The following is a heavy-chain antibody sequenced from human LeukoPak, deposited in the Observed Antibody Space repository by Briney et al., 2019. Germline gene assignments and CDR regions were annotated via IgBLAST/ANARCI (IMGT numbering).Heavy chain of an antibody. CDR2: IKQDGSEK. CDR1: EFTFSSYW. Sequence: PGGSLRLSCAASEFTFSSYWMSWVRQAPGKGLEWVANIKQDGSEKYYVDSVKGRFTISRDNAKNSLYLQMNRLRAEDTAVYYCARDSFYDSSGYWGQGTLVTVSS. D-gene: IGHD3-22*01. CDR3: ARDSFYDSSGY. J-gene: IGHJ4*02. V-gene: IGHV3-7*01.